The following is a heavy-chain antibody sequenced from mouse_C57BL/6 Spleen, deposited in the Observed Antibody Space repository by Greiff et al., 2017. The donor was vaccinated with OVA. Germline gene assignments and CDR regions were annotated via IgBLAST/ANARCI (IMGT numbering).Heavy chain of an antibody. J-gene: IGHJ2*01. CDR2: FLPGSGST. Sequence: QVQLQQSGAELMKPGASVKLSCKATGYTFTGYWIEWVKQRPGHGLEWIGEFLPGSGSTNYNEKFKGKATFTADTSSNTAYMQLSRMSTDDSANYYCRRRGGNGNGFDYWGQGTTLTVSS. D-gene: IGHD2-1*01. CDR1: GYTFTGYW. V-gene: IGHV1-9*01. CDR3: RRRGGNGNGFDY.